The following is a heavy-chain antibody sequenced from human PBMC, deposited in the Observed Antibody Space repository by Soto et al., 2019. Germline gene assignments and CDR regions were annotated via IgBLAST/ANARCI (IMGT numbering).Heavy chain of an antibody. J-gene: IGHJ5*02. V-gene: IGHV1-8*01. Sequence: GASVKISCKASGYTFTSYDINWVRQATGQGLEWMGWMNPNSGNTGYAQKFQGRVTMTRNTPISTAYMELSSLSSEDTAVYYCARGIVIAAAGTRWFDPWGQGTLVTVSS. CDR3: ARGIVIAAAGTRWFDP. CDR2: MNPNSGNT. D-gene: IGHD6-13*01. CDR1: GYTFTSYD.